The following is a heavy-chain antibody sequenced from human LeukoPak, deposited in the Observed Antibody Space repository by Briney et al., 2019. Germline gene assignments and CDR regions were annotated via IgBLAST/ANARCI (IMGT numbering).Heavy chain of an antibody. V-gene: IGHV4-4*07. Sequence: PSETLSLTCTVSGGSISSYYWSWIRQPAGKGLEWIGRIYTSGSTNYNPSLKSRVTMSVDTSKNQFSLKLSSVTAADTAVYYCAGGSEGSGWGNYYYYYYMDVWGKGTTVTVSS. J-gene: IGHJ6*03. CDR3: AGGSEGSGWGNYYYYYYMDV. D-gene: IGHD6-19*01. CDR1: GGSISSYY. CDR2: IYTSGST.